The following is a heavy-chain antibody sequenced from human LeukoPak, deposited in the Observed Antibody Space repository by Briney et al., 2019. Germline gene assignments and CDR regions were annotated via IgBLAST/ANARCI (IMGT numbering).Heavy chain of an antibody. D-gene: IGHD2-21*02. CDR1: GGSISSGGYY. Sequence: SETLSLTCTVSGGSISSGGYYWSWIRQPPGKGLEWIGYIYFSGSTNYNPSLRSRVTISVDTSKNQFSLKLSSVTAADTAVYYCARLLHCGGDCYSSAFDIWGQGTMVTVSS. CDR3: ARLLHCGGDCYSSAFDI. V-gene: IGHV4-61*08. J-gene: IGHJ3*02. CDR2: IYFSGST.